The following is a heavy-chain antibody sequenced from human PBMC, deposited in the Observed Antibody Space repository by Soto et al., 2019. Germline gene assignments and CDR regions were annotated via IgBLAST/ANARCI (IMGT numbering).Heavy chain of an antibody. V-gene: IGHV4-38-2*02. CDR1: GDSIRSSSY. Sequence: PSETLSLTCTVSGDSIRSSSYWGWIHQPPGKGLEWIGSIYSTGNTYYNPSLNSQVTISVDTSKNQFSLKLTSVTAADTAVYYCARDKITGLFDYWGQGTLVTVSS. J-gene: IGHJ4*02. CDR3: ARDKITGLFDY. CDR2: IYSTGNT. D-gene: IGHD2-8*02.